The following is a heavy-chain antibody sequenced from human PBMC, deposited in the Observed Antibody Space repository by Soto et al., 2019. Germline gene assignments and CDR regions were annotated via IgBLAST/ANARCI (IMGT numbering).Heavy chain of an antibody. Sequence: GGSLRLSCKVSGFTLGNYHMHWVRQAPGKWLRWLTVISYDGAKIYYADSVKGRFTISKDNYKNTLFLQMTSLRPEDTAVYYCVRGNGQLELPFFDHWGQGNLVTVSS. J-gene: IGHJ4*02. CDR1: GFTLGNYH. D-gene: IGHD1-1*01. CDR2: ISYDGAKI. V-gene: IGHV3-30-3*01. CDR3: VRGNGQLELPFFDH.